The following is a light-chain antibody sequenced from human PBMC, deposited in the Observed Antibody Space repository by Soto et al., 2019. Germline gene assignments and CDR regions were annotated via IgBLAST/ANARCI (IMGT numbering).Light chain of an antibody. CDR2: GVT. CDR3: SSFTSNRIYV. V-gene: IGLV2-14*03. Sequence: QSVLAQPTSVSGSPGQSITISCTGNHXDIGTYDYVSWYQQHPGRAPRLLIHGVTTRPSGISGRFSASKSGLTASLTISGLQPEDGADYYCSSFTSNRIYVFGPGTKVTVL. CDR1: HXDIGTYDY. J-gene: IGLJ1*01.